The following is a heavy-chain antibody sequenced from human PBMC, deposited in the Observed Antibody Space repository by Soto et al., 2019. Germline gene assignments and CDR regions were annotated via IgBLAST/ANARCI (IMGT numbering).Heavy chain of an antibody. D-gene: IGHD6-6*01. Sequence: SETLSLTCTVSGGSISSGGYYWSWIRQHPGKGLEWIGYIYYSGSTYYNPSLKSRVTISVDTSKNQFSLKLSSVTAADTAVYYCARDRIAARRGGWFDPWGQGTLVTGLL. J-gene: IGHJ5*02. V-gene: IGHV4-31*03. CDR3: ARDRIAARRGGWFDP. CDR2: IYYSGST. CDR1: GGSISSGGYY.